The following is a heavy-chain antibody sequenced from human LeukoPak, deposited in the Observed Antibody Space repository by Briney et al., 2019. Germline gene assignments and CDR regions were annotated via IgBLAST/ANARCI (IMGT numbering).Heavy chain of an antibody. CDR1: GASISSHY. CDR2: INHSGST. CDR3: ARGLSLGWYSSGRYGGDDY. D-gene: IGHD6-19*01. J-gene: IGHJ4*02. V-gene: IGHV4-34*01. Sequence: KASETLSLTCAVSGASISSHYWSWIRQPPGKGLEWIGEINHSGSTNYNPSLKSRVTISVDTSKNQFSLKLSSVTAADTAVYYCARGLSLGWYSSGRYGGDDYWGQGTLVTVSS.